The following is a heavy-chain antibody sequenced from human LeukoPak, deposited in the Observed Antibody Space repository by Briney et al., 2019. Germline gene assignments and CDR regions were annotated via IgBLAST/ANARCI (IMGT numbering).Heavy chain of an antibody. CDR1: GFTFSSYW. Sequence: PGGSLRLSCAASGFTFSSYWMSWVRQAPGKGLEWVANIKQDGSEKYYVDSVKGRFTISRDNAKNSLYLQMNSLRAEDTAVYYCAREGAARAMFYYYYYYMDVWGKGTTVTVPS. CDR2: IKQDGSEK. D-gene: IGHD6-6*01. J-gene: IGHJ6*03. CDR3: AREGAARAMFYYYYYYMDV. V-gene: IGHV3-7*01.